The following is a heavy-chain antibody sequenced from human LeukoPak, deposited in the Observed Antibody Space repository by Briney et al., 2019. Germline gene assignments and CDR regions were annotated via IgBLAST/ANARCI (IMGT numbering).Heavy chain of an antibody. CDR2: IDSAGTNT. J-gene: IGHJ4*02. V-gene: IGHV3-74*01. CDR3: TRDTQSHFDY. Sequence: SGGSLRLSCAASGFTFSSYWMHWVRQAPGKGLVWVSCIDSAGTNTYYADSVKGRFTISRGNAKNTLYLQMNSLRAEDTSVYYCTRDTQSHFDYWGQGALVTVSS. CDR1: GFTFSSYW.